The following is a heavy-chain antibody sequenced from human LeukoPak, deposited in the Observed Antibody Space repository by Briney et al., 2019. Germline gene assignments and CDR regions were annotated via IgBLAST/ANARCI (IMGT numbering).Heavy chain of an antibody. CDR1: GFTFSSYG. CDR3: ARVQEYGSGSYYPIDY. D-gene: IGHD3-10*01. J-gene: IGHJ4*02. CDR2: IWYDRSNK. Sequence: GGSLRLSCAASGFTFSSYGMHWVRQAPGKGLEWVAVIWYDRSNKYYADSVKGRFTISRDNSKNTLYLQMNSLRAEDTAVYYCARVQEYGSGSYYPIDYWGQGTLVTVSS. V-gene: IGHV3-33*01.